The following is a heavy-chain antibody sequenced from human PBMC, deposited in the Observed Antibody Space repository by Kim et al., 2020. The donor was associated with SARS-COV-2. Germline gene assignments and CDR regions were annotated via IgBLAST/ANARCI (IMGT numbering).Heavy chain of an antibody. D-gene: IGHD1-26*01. CDR2: ITPFNGNT. J-gene: IGHJ2*01. Sequence: SVKVSCKASGYTFTYRYLHWVRQAPGQALEWMGWITPFNGNTNYAQKFQDRVTITRDRSMSTAYMELSSLRSEDTAMYYCAKGGSSGGYFDLWGRGTLVTVSS. V-gene: IGHV1-45*02. CDR3: AKGGSSGGYFDL. CDR1: GYTFTYRY.